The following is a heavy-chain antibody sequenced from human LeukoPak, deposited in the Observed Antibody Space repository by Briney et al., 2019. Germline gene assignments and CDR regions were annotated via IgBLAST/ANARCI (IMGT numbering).Heavy chain of an antibody. CDR3: TRDPYYDFWSGYLAGDY. Sequence: PGGSLRLSCTASGFTFGDYAMSWVHQAPGKGLEWVGFIRSKAYGGTTEYAASVKGRFTISRDDSKSIAYLQMDSLKTEDTAVYYCTRDPYYDFWSGYLAGDYWGQGTLVTVSS. CDR1: GFTFGDYA. J-gene: IGHJ4*02. D-gene: IGHD3-3*01. CDR2: IRSKAYGGTT. V-gene: IGHV3-49*04.